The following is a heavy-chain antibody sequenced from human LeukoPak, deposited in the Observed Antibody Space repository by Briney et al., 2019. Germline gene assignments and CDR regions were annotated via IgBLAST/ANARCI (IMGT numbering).Heavy chain of an antibody. D-gene: IGHD6-19*01. CDR2: ITYSGST. V-gene: IGHV4-59*01. J-gene: IGHJ4*01. Sequence: SETLSLTCTVSGGSISNYFWSWIRQPPGKGLEWIGFITYSGSTDHNPSLKSRVTISVDASKNQFSLKLTSVTAADTALYYFVRHTTSGWYKVVYWGQEPWSPSPQ. CDR3: VRHTTSGWYKVVY. CDR1: GGSISNYF.